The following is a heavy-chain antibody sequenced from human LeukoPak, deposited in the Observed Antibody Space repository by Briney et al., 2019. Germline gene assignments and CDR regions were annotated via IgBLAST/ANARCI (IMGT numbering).Heavy chain of an antibody. CDR2: INHSGST. J-gene: IGHJ5*02. Sequence: SETLSLTCAVYGGSFSGYYWSWIRQPPGKGLEWIGEINHSGSTNYNPSLKSRVTISVDTSKNQFSLKLSSVTAADTAVYYCARGPWYSGSGPYFDPWGQGTLVTVSS. V-gene: IGHV4-34*01. D-gene: IGHD6-19*01. CDR3: ARGPWYSGSGPYFDP. CDR1: GGSFSGYY.